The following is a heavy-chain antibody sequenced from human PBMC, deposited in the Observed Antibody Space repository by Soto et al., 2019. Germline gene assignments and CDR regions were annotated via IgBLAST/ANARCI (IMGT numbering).Heavy chain of an antibody. CDR1: GFTFSTYA. V-gene: IGHV3-23*01. J-gene: IGHJ6*03. CDR2: ISGSGYT. CDR3: ARDLSWGSNWYYYMDV. D-gene: IGHD7-27*01. Sequence: GGSLRLSCAASGFTFSTYAMSWVRQAPGKGLEWVSSISGSGYTYYADSVKGRFTISRDNATNTLYLQMNNLRAEDTAVYYCARDLSWGSNWYYYMDVWGKGTTVTVSS.